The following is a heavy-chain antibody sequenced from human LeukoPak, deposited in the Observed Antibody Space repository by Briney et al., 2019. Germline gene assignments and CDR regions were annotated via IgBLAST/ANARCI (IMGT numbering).Heavy chain of an antibody. J-gene: IGHJ5*02. D-gene: IGHD3-22*01. CDR1: GGTFSSYT. CDR2: IIPILGIA. CDR3: AREGYHDSRARADWFDP. V-gene: IGHV1-69*04. Sequence: ASVKVSCKASGGTFSSYTISWVRQAPGQGLEWMGRIIPILGIANYAQKFQGRVTITADKSTSTAYMELSSLRSEDTAVYYCAREGYHDSRARADWFDPWGQGTLVTVSS.